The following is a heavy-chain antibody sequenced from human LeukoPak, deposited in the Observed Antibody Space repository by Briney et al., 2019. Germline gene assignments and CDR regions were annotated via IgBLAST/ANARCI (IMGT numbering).Heavy chain of an antibody. CDR1: GGSISSYY. D-gene: IGHD3-10*01. J-gene: IGHJ4*02. V-gene: IGHV4-59*01. CDR3: ARMSWYYSSGDYRAYYFDY. Sequence: SETLSLTCTVSGGSISSYYWSWIRQPPGKGLEWIGYIYYSGSANYNPSLKSRVTISVDTSKNQFSLKLSSVTAADTAVYYCARMSWYYSSGDYRAYYFDYWGQGTLVTVSS. CDR2: IYYSGSA.